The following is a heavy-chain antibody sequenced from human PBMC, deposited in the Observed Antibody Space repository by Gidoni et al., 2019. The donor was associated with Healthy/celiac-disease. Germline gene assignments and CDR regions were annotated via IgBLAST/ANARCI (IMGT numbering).Heavy chain of an antibody. Sequence: QVQLQESGPGLVKPSETLSLTCTVSGGSIGSYYWSWIRQPPGKGLEWIGYIYYSGSTNYNPSLKSRVTISVDTSKNQFSLKLSSVTAADTAVYYCARAPYYYDSSGYRIDAFDIWGQGTMVTVSS. CDR3: ARAPYYYDSSGYRIDAFDI. D-gene: IGHD3-22*01. V-gene: IGHV4-59*01. J-gene: IGHJ3*02. CDR2: IYYSGST. CDR1: GGSIGSYY.